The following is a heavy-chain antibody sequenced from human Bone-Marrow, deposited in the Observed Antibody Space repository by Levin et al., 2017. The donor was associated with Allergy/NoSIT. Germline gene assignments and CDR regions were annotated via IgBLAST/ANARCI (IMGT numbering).Heavy chain of an antibody. V-gene: IGHV3-21*01. D-gene: IGHD3-22*01. CDR1: FFPFLLSL. CDR3: ARDSALSDSSGYQNDY. Sequence: GGSLRLSCSSSFFPFLLSLLPFFLPSPLKGLEWVSSISSSSSYIYYADSVKGRFTISRDNAKNSLYLQMNSLRAEDTAVYYCARDSALSDSSGYQNDYWGQGTLVTVSS. CDR2: ISSSSSYI. J-gene: IGHJ4*02.